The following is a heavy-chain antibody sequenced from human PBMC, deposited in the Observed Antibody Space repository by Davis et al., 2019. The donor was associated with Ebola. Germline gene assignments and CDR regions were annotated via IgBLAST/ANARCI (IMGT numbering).Heavy chain of an antibody. D-gene: IGHD6-19*01. J-gene: IGHJ3*02. V-gene: IGHV1-18*01. CDR3: ARGCSSDRCFMGAFDI. CDR2: ITTYNGNT. CDR1: GYRFVSYG. Sequence: ASVKVSCKASGYRFVSYGFSWVRQAPGQGLEWMGWITTYNGNTNYAENLQGRVIMATDTSTSTAYMELRGLRSDDTAVYYCARGCSSDRCFMGAFDIWGQGTKVTVSS.